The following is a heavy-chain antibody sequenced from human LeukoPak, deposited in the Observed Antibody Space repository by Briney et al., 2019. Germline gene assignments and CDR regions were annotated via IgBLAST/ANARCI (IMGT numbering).Heavy chain of an antibody. D-gene: IGHD2-15*01. V-gene: IGHV3-7*01. CDR3: ARDLVPYCSGGSCYHYYYYGMDV. Sequence: GGSLRLSCAASGFTFSSYWMSWVRQAPGKGLEWVANIKQDGSEKYYVDSVKGRFTISRDNAKNSLYLQMNSLRAEDTAVYYCARDLVPYCSGGSCYHYYYYGMDVWGQGTTVTVSS. CDR2: IKQDGSEK. CDR1: GFTFSSYW. J-gene: IGHJ6*02.